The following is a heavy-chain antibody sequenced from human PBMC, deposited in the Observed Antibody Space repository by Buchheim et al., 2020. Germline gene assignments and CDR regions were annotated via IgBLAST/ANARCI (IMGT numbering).Heavy chain of an antibody. CDR3: AKDLTMIPQIDY. CDR2: ISYDGSNK. D-gene: IGHD3-22*01. Sequence: QVQLVESGGGVVQPGRSLRLSCAASGFTFSTYGMHWVRQAPGKGLEWVAVISYDGSNKYYADSVKGRFTISRDNSKNTLYLQMNSLRAEDTAVYYCAKDLTMIPQIDYWGQGTL. V-gene: IGHV3-30*18. J-gene: IGHJ4*02. CDR1: GFTFSTYG.